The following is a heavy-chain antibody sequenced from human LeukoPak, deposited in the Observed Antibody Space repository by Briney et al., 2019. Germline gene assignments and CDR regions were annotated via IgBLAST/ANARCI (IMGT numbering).Heavy chain of an antibody. D-gene: IGHD3-10*01. V-gene: IGHV1-18*01. CDR2: ISAHNANT. J-gene: IGHJ4*02. Sequence: ASAKVSCTASGYSFSSYGVSWIRQAPGQGLEWMGWISAHNANTNYAQKFQGRVTMTTDTATSTTYMELRSLRSDDTAVYYCARGFRGVLPFDYWGQGTLVTVSS. CDR3: ARGFRGVLPFDY. CDR1: GYSFSSYG.